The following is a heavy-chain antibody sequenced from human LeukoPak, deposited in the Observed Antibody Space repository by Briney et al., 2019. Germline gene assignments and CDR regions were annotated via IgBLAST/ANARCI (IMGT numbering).Heavy chain of an antibody. V-gene: IGHV4-39*01. CDR2: IYYSGST. Sequence: PSETLSLTCTVSGGSISSSSYYWGWIRQPPGKGLEWIGSIYYSGSTYYNPSLKSRVTISVDTSKNQFSLKLSSVTAADTAVYYCARRDWMVYAFDIWGQGTMVTVSS. CDR3: ARRDWMVYAFDI. J-gene: IGHJ3*02. CDR1: GGSISSSSYY. D-gene: IGHD6-19*01.